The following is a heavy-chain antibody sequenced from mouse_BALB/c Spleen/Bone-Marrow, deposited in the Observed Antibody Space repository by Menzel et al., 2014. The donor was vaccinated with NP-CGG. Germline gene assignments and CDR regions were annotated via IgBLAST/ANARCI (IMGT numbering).Heavy chain of an antibody. CDR2: IYYSGTI. CDR1: GISITTGNYR. J-gene: IGHJ2*01. Sequence: EVMLVESGPGLVKPSQTVSLTCTVTGISITTGNYRWSWIRQFPGNKLEWIGYIYYSGTITYNPSLTSRTTITRDTSKNQFFLETNSLTAEDTATYYCARYDGYFDYWGQGTTLTVSS. D-gene: IGHD2-3*01. CDR3: ARYDGYFDY. V-gene: IGHV3-5*02.